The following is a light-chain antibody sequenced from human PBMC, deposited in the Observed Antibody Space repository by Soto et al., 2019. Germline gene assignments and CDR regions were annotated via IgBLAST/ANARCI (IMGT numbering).Light chain of an antibody. Sequence: QSALTQPPSASGAPGQSVTISCTGTSSDVGGYNYVSWYQQHPGKAPKLMIYEVSNRPSGVPDRFSGSKSGNTASLTVSGLQAEDEEDYYCNSYAGSNNWVFGGGTKLTVL. CDR1: SSDVGGYNY. J-gene: IGLJ3*02. V-gene: IGLV2-8*01. CDR2: EVS. CDR3: NSYAGSNNWV.